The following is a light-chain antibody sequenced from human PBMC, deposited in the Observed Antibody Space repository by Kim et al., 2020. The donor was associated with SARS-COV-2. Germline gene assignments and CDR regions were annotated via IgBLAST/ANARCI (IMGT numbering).Light chain of an antibody. CDR1: SSKVGRTS. V-gene: IGLV1-44*01. CDR2: NDN. CDR3: APWDDSLNGWV. J-gene: IGLJ3*02. Sequence: GQRVIISCSGRSSKVGRTSVNWYQQIPGAAPKLLIYNDNKRPSGVPDRFSASKSGTSASLAISGLQSEDEAHYYCAPWDDSLNGWVFGGGTKLTVL.